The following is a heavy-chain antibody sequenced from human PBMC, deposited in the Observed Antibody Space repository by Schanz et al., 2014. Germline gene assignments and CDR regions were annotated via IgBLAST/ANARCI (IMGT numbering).Heavy chain of an antibody. J-gene: IGHJ3*01. D-gene: IGHD5-12*01. CDR3: ARDEGRDGYNLAFDV. CDR2: IRYDGSSK. V-gene: IGHV3-30*02. CDR1: GFTFTSYS. Sequence: QVQLVQSGGGVVQPGGSLRLSCAASGFTFTSYSMHWVRQAPGRGLEWVAFIRYDGSSKYYADSVRGRFIISRDSSKNTLFLQMNSLRAEDTAVYFCARDEGRDGYNLAFDVWGQGTLVTVSS.